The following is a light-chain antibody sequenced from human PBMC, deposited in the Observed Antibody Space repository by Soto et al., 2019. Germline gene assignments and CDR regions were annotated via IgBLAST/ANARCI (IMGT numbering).Light chain of an antibody. V-gene: IGKV3-15*01. Sequence: EIGMTLSPSTLSVSPGERASLSCRASQSVSSNLAWYQQKPGQAPRLLIYGASTRATGIPARFSGSGSGTEFTLTISSLQSEDFAVYYCQQYNNWPLTFGQGTKVDI. CDR3: QQYNNWPLT. J-gene: IGKJ1*01. CDR2: GAS. CDR1: QSVSSN.